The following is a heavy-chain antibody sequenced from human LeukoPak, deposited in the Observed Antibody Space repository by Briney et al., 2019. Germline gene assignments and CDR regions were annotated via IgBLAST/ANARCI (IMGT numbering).Heavy chain of an antibody. CDR2: INQDGSEK. CDR1: GFSGFTVNSYW. V-gene: IGHV3-7*03. Sequence: GGSLRLSCAASGFSGFTVNSYWISWVRQAPGKGLEWLANINQDGSEKFYVDSVKGRFTMSRDYAKNSLYLQMNSLRADDTAVYYCTTLYTSLTDYWGQGTLVTVSS. D-gene: IGHD2-2*01. J-gene: IGHJ4*02. CDR3: TTLYTSLTDY.